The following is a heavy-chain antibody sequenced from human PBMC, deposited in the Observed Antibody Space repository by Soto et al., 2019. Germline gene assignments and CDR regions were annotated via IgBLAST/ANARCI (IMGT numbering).Heavy chain of an antibody. CDR2: ISGYNGNT. CDR1: GYTFTSYC. D-gene: IGHD3-22*01. V-gene: IGHV1-18*01. Sequence: ASVKVSCKASGYTFTSYCISWVRQAPGQGLEWMGWISGYNGNTKYAQKLQGRVTMTTDTSTSTAYMELRSLRSDDTAVYYCARDLRGQIVDYWGQGTLVTVSS. J-gene: IGHJ4*02. CDR3: ARDLRGQIVDY.